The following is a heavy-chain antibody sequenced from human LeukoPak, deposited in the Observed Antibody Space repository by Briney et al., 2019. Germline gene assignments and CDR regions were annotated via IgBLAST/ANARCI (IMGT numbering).Heavy chain of an antibody. D-gene: IGHD4-23*01. CDR2: ISGSGGST. J-gene: IGHJ4*02. CDR1: GFTFSSYA. Sequence: PGGSLRLSCAASGFTFSSYAMSWVRRAPGKGLEWVSAISGSGGSTYYADSVKGRFTISRDNSKNTLYLQMNSLRAEDTAVYYCAKDPLRGYYGGNSGYWGQGTLVTVSS. V-gene: IGHV3-23*01. CDR3: AKDPLRGYYGGNSGY.